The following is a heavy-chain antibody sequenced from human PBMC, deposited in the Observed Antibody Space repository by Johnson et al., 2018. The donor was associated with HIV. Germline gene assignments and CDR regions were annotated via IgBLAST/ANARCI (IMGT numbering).Heavy chain of an antibody. D-gene: IGHD3-16*01. J-gene: IGHJ3*02. Sequence: VQLVESGGGLLQPGRSLRLSCAASGFTIEDYAMHWVRQAPGKGLEWVSGITWNGDTIDSADSVKGRFAISRDNANNSLYWQLNSLRAEDTAVYYCARGRGALDIWGQGTKVTVSS. V-gene: IGHV3-9*01. CDR2: ITWNGDTI. CDR3: ARGRGALDI. CDR1: GFTIEDYA.